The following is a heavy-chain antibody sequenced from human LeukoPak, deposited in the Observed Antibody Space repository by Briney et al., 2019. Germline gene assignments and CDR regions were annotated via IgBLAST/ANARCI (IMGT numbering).Heavy chain of an antibody. V-gene: IGHV3-23*01. CDR1: GFTFSSYA. CDR3: AKDLFLDPYDSSGYYYYHDAFDI. CDR2: ISGSGGST. Sequence: PGGSLRLSCAASGFTFSSYAMSWVRQAPGKGLEWVSAISGSGGSTYYADSVKGRFTISRDNSKNTLYLQMNSLRAEDTAVYYCAKDLFLDPYDSSGYYYYHDAFDIWGQGTMVTVSS. D-gene: IGHD3-22*01. J-gene: IGHJ3*02.